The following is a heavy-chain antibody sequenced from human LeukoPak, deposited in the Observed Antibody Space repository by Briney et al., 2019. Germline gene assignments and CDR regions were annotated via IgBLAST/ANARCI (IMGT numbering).Heavy chain of an antibody. Sequence: SETLSLTCTVSGGSISSSSYYWGWIRQPPGKGLEWIGSIYYSGSTYYNPPLKSRVTISVDTSKNQFSLKLSSVTAADTAVYYCARAWQWLLFDAFDIWGQGTMVTVSS. CDR1: GGSISSSSYY. D-gene: IGHD6-19*01. CDR3: ARAWQWLLFDAFDI. CDR2: IYYSGST. J-gene: IGHJ3*02. V-gene: IGHV4-39*07.